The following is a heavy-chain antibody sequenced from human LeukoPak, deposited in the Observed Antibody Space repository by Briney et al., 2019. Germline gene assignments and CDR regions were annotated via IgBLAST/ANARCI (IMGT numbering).Heavy chain of an antibody. CDR1: GGSISSYY. Sequence: PSETLSLTCTVSGGSISSYYWSWIRQPPGKGLEWIGYIYYSGSTNYNPSLKSRVTISVDTSKNQFSLKLSSVTAADTAVYYCARGRGGYNYGGWYFDLWGRGTLVTVSS. J-gene: IGHJ2*01. CDR2: IYYSGST. D-gene: IGHD5-24*01. V-gene: IGHV4-59*08. CDR3: ARGRGGYNYGGWYFDL.